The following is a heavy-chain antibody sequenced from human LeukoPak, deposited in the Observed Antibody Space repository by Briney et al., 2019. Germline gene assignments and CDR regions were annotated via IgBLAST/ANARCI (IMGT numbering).Heavy chain of an antibody. D-gene: IGHD3-16*02. CDR1: GFTFSSYA. CDR2: ISGSGGST. Sequence: GGSLRLSCAASGFTFSSYAMHWVRQAPGKGLEWVSAISGSGGSTYYADSVKGRFTISRDNSKNTLYLQMNSLRAEDTAVYYCAKEADYVWGSYRYWDYWGQGTLVTVSS. V-gene: IGHV3-23*01. J-gene: IGHJ4*02. CDR3: AKEADYVWGSYRYWDY.